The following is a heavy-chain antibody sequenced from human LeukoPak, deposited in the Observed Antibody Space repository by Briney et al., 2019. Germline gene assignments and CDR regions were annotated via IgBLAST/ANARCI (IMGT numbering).Heavy chain of an antibody. CDR3: ARDKSTYYDFWSGPFDAFDI. D-gene: IGHD3-3*01. CDR2: IYTSGST. V-gene: IGHV4-4*07. CDR1: GGSISSYY. J-gene: IGHJ3*02. Sequence: PSETLSLTCTVSGGSISSYYWSWIRQPAGKGLEWIGRIYTSGSTNYNPSLKSRVTMSVDTSKNQFSLKLSSVTAADTAVYYCARDKSTYYDFWSGPFDAFDIWGQGTVVTVSS.